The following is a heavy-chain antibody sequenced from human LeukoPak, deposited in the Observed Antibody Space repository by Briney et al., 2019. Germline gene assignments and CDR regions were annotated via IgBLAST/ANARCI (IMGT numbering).Heavy chain of an antibody. CDR1: GGSISSYY. D-gene: IGHD6-19*01. CDR3: ARLVAGASDN. Sequence: KPSETLSLTCTVSGGSISSYYWSWIRQPPGKGLEWIGYIYYSGSTNYNPSLKSRVTISVDTSKNQFSLKLSSVTAADTAVYYCARLVAGASDNWGQGTLVTVSS. V-gene: IGHV4-59*08. CDR2: IYYSGST. J-gene: IGHJ4*02.